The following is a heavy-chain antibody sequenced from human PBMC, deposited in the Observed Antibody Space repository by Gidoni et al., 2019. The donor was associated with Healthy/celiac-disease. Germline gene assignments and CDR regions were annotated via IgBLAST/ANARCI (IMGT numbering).Heavy chain of an antibody. V-gene: IGHV3-30-3*01. D-gene: IGHD2-2*01. J-gene: IGHJ4*02. CDR3: AREMVCSSTSCYSGLDY. Sequence: QVQLVESGGGVVQHGRSLRLAGAAAGCPFSSYAMHWVRPAPRKGLEWVAVIADGSNKYYADSVKGRFTISRDNSKNTLYLQMNSLRAEDTAVYYCAREMVCSSTSCYSGLDYWGQGTLVTVSS. CDR2: IADGSNK. CDR1: GCPFSSYA.